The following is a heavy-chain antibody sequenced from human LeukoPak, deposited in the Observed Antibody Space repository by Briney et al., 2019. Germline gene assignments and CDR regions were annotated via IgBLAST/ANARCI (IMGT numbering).Heavy chain of an antibody. J-gene: IGHJ6*02. CDR2: MYYTGNS. V-gene: IGHV4-39*07. CDR3: AGDRITIMLVAPYYHYDGMDV. CDR1: GGSIYSSSYY. Sequence: PSETLSLTCTVSGGSIYSSSYYWGWIRQTPGKGLEWIGSMYYTGNSFYNPSLKSRVTISVDTSKNQFSLNLSSVTAADAAIYYCAGDRITIMLVAPYYHYDGMDVWGQGTTVSVSS. D-gene: IGHD3-22*01.